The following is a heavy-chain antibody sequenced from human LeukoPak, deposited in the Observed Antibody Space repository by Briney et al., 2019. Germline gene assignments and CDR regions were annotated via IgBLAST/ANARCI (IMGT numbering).Heavy chain of an antibody. CDR2: IYYSGST. CDR1: GGSISSYY. J-gene: IGHJ4*02. D-gene: IGHD1-26*01. CDR3: ARGEGGRGFDY. Sequence: SETLSLTCTVSGGSISSYYWSWIRQPPGKRLEWIGYIYYSGSTNYNPSLKSRVTISVDTSKNQFSLKLSSVTAADTAVYYCARGEGGRGFDYWGQGTLVTVSS. V-gene: IGHV4-59*01.